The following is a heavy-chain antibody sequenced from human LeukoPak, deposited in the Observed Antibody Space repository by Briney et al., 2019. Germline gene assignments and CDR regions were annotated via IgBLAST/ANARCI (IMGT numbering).Heavy chain of an antibody. Sequence: SQTLSLTCTVSGGSISSGSYYWSWIRQPARKGLEWIGRIYPSGSTKYNPSLKSRVAISVDTSKNQFSLKLSSVTAADTTVYYCARVNVVVPAAIVYWGQGTLVTVSS. J-gene: IGHJ4*02. D-gene: IGHD2-2*02. CDR3: ARVNVVVPAAIVY. CDR1: GGSISSGSYY. CDR2: IYPSGST. V-gene: IGHV4-61*02.